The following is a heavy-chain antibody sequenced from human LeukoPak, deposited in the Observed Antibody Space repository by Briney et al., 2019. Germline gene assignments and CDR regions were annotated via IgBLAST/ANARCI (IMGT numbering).Heavy chain of an antibody. J-gene: IGHJ4*02. D-gene: IGHD6-13*01. CDR3: AKDNYGAAGTYFDY. V-gene: IGHV3-30*02. Sequence: PGGSLRLSCAVSGFTFSSYGMHWARQAPGKGLEWVAFIRYDGSNKYYADSVKGRFTISRDNSKNTLYLQMNSLRAEDTAVYYCAKDNYGAAGTYFDYWGQGTLVTVSS. CDR1: GFTFSSYG. CDR2: IRYDGSNK.